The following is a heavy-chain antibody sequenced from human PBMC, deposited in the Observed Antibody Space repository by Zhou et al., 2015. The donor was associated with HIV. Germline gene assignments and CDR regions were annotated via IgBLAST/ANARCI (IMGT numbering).Heavy chain of an antibody. CDR3: ARRAQEGDASSGFDY. Sequence: QVQLVQSGTEVKKPGSSVKVSCKASGGTFSGSDVSWVRQAPGQGLEWVGKVRPSRGGAAYALRLQGRLTMTADTSTNTAYMELKGLRSEDTAIYYCARRAQEGDASSGFDYWGQGSLVTVSP. CDR2: VRPSRGGA. J-gene: IGHJ4*02. CDR1: GGTFSGSD. D-gene: IGHD2-21*01. V-gene: IGHV1-69*09.